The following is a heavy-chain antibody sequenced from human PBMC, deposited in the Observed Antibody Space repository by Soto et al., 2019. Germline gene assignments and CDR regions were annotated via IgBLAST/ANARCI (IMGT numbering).Heavy chain of an antibody. CDR2: IYYSGST. Sequence: SETLSLTCTVSGGSISSGDYYWSWIRQHPGKGLEWIGYIYYSGSTYYNPSLKSRVTISVDTSKNQFSLKLSSVTAADTAVYYCARDIVLVPAATAGPYYYYGMDVWGQGTTVTVSS. D-gene: IGHD2-2*01. CDR3: ARDIVLVPAATAGPYYYYGMDV. V-gene: IGHV4-30-4*01. J-gene: IGHJ6*02. CDR1: GGSISSGDYY.